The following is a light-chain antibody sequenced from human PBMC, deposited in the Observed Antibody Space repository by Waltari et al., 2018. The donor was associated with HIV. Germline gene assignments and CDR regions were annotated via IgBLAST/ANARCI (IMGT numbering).Light chain of an antibody. CDR1: SIDVGGYNY. V-gene: IGLV2-14*01. CDR2: EVS. Sequence: QSALTPPASVSGSPGQSITISCTGTSIDVGGYNYVSWYQQHPGKAPKLLIYEVSNRPSGISNRFSGSKSGNTASLTISGLQAEDEADYYCCSYASSTTLDVFGGGTKLTVL. CDR3: CSYASSTTLDV. J-gene: IGLJ2*01.